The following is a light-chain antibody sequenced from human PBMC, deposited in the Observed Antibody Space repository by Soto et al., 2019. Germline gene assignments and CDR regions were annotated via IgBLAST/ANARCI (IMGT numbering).Light chain of an antibody. CDR1: SSNIGNNY. CDR2: DNN. Sequence: QSVLTQPPSVSAAPGQKVTISCSGSSSNIGNNYVSWYQQLPGTAPKLLIYDNNKRPSGFPDRCSGSKSVTSATLGITGLQTGDEADYYCGTWDSSLRVVFGGGTKLTVL. J-gene: IGLJ2*01. V-gene: IGLV1-51*01. CDR3: GTWDSSLRVV.